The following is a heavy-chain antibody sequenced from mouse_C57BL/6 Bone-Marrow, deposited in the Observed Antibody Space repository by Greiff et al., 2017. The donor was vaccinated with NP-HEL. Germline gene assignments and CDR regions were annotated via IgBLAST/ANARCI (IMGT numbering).Heavy chain of an antibody. CDR1: GFTFSASG. J-gene: IGHJ3*01. D-gene: IGHD2-4*01. Sequence: EVHLVESGGGLVKPGGSLKLSCAASGFTFSASGMHWVRQAPEKGLEWVAYISSGSSTIYYADTVKGRFTISRDNAKNTLFLQMTSLRSEDTAMYYCASGDYAWFAYWGQGTLVTVSA. CDR3: ASGDYAWFAY. CDR2: ISSGSSTI. V-gene: IGHV5-17*01.